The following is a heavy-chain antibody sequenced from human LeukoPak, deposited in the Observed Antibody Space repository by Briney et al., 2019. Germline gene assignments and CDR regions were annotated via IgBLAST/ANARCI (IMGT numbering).Heavy chain of an antibody. V-gene: IGHV4-38-2*02. Sequence: SETLSLTCTVSGYSISSGYYWGWIRQPPGKGLEWIGSIYHSGSTYYNPSLKSRVTISVDTSKNQFSLKLSSVTAADTAVYYCASSGSYPLFYMDVWGKGTTVTVSS. CDR2: IYHSGST. CDR3: ASSGSYPLFYMDV. J-gene: IGHJ6*03. CDR1: GYSISSGYY. D-gene: IGHD1-26*01.